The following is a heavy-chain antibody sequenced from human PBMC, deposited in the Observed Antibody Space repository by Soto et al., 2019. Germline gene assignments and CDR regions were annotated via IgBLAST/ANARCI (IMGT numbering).Heavy chain of an antibody. CDR3: ARGTYSSSSSYYYYYYMDV. D-gene: IGHD6-6*01. V-gene: IGHV4-4*02. Sequence: PSETLSLTCAVSSGSISSSNWWSWVRQPPGKGLEWIGEIYHSGSTNYNPSLKSRVTISVDKSKNQFSLKLSSVTAADTAVYYCARGTYSSSSSYYYYYYMDVWGKGTTVTVSS. J-gene: IGHJ6*03. CDR1: SGSISSSNW. CDR2: IYHSGST.